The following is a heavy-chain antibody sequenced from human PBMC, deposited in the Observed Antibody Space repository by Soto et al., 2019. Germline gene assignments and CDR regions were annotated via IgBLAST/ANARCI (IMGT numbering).Heavy chain of an antibody. D-gene: IGHD3-10*01. V-gene: IGHV4-34*01. CDR3: ARGRSYYYGSGSPNWFDP. CDR1: GGSFSGYY. CDR2: INHSGST. J-gene: IGHJ5*02. Sequence: PSETLSLTCAVYGGSFSGYYWGWIRQPPGKGLEWIGEINHSGSTNYNPSLKSRVTISVDTSKNQFPLKLSSVTAADTAVYYCARGRSYYYGSGSPNWFDPWGQGTLVTVSS.